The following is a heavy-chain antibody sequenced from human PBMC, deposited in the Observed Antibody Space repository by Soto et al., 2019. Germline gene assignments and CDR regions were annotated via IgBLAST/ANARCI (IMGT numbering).Heavy chain of an antibody. Sequence: QVQLVESGGGVVQPGRSLRLSCAASGFTFSSYAMHWVRQAPGKGLEWVAVISYDGSNKYYADSVKGRFTISRDNSKNTLYLQMNRLRAEDTAVYYCAILRLGELSTRFDIWGQGTMVTVSS. CDR2: ISYDGSNK. CDR3: AILRLGELSTRFDI. V-gene: IGHV3-30-3*01. J-gene: IGHJ3*02. D-gene: IGHD3-16*02. CDR1: GFTFSSYA.